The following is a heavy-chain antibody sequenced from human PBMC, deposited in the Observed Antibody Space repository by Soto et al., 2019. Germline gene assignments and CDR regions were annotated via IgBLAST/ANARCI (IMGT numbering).Heavy chain of an antibody. V-gene: IGHV4-39*01. Sequence: SETLSLTCTVSGGSISSSSYYWGWIRQPPGKGLEWIGSIYYSGSTYYNPSLKSRVTISVDTSKNQFSLKLSSVTAADTAVYYCARLYDYCSGGSCYSLTPSYFDYWGQGTLVTVSS. CDR1: GGSISSSSYY. D-gene: IGHD2-15*01. J-gene: IGHJ4*02. CDR3: ARLYDYCSGGSCYSLTPSYFDY. CDR2: IYYSGST.